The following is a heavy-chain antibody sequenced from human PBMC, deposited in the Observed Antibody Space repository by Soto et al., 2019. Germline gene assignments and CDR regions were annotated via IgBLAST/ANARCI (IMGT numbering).Heavy chain of an antibody. CDR2: ISWNSGSI. D-gene: IGHD3-16*01. J-gene: IGHJ5*02. CDR3: AKDLGAEFFWWFDP. V-gene: IGHV3-9*01. Sequence: GGSLRLSCAASGFTFDDYAMHWVRQAPGKGLEWVSGISWNSGSIGYADSVKGRFTISRDNAKNSLYLQMNSLRAEDTALYYCAKDLGAEFFWWFDPWGQGTLVTVSS. CDR1: GFTFDDYA.